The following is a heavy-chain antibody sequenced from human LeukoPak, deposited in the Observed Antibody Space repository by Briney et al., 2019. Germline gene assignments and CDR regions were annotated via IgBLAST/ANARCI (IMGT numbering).Heavy chain of an antibody. CDR3: AKGGDLRTTVTFVHY. CDR2: ISVGGGST. Sequence: SGGSLRLSCAASGFTFSSYAMSWARQAPGKGLEWVSTISVGGGSTYYGDSVKGRFTISRDNSKDTLYLQMNDLRVEDTAVYYCAKGGDLRTTVTFVHYWGQGTLVTVSS. CDR1: GFTFSSYA. D-gene: IGHD4-17*01. V-gene: IGHV3-23*01. J-gene: IGHJ4*02.